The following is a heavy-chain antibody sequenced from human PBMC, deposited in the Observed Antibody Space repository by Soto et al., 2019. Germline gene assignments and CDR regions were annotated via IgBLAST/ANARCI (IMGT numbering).Heavy chain of an antibody. CDR1: GGSISSGGYY. CDR3: ARDRRNSSSWYGTDV. V-gene: IGHV4-31*03. J-gene: IGHJ6*02. D-gene: IGHD6-13*01. Sequence: SETLSLTCTVSGGSISSGGYYWSWIRQHPGKGLEWIGYIYYSGSTYYNPSLKRRVTISVDTSKNQFSLKLSSVTAADTAVYYCARDRRNSSSWYGTDVWGQGTTVTVS. CDR2: IYYSGST.